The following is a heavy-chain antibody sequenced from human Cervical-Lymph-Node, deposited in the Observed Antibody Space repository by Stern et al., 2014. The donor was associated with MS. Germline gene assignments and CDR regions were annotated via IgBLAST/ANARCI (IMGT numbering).Heavy chain of an antibody. CDR1: GDSISTRSYY. CDR2: IHYSGIT. CDR3: ARSHMDTALIPYFDS. Sequence: QLQLQESGPGLVKPSETLSLTCTVSGDSISTRSYYWGWVRQPPGKGLEWIGNIHYSGITHHNPSLNSRVAISPDASQNHFYLTLTSVTAADTAVYFCARSHMDTALIPYFDSWGQGTLVTVSS. V-gene: IGHV4-39*02. D-gene: IGHD5-18*01. J-gene: IGHJ4*02.